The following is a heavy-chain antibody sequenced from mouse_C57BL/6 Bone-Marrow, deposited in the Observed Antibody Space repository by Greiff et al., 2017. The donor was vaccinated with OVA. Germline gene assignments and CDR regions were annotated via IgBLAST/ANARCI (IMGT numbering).Heavy chain of an antibody. CDR3: ASRPGFWFAY. Sequence: EVMLVESGGGLVKPGGSLKLSCAASGFTFSDYGMHWVRQAPEKGLEWVAYISSGSSTIYYADTVKGRFTISRDNAKNTLFLQMTSLRSEDTAMYYCASRPGFWFAYWGQGTLVTVSA. J-gene: IGHJ3*01. V-gene: IGHV5-17*01. D-gene: IGHD3-1*01. CDR2: ISSGSSTI. CDR1: GFTFSDYG.